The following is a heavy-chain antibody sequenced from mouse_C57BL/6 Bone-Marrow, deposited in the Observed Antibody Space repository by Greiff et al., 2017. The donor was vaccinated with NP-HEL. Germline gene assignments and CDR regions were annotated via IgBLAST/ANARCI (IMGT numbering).Heavy chain of an antibody. J-gene: IGHJ2*01. D-gene: IGHD2-4*01. CDR1: GYTFTSYW. CDR2: IDPSDSYT. CDR3: ARSAPYDYDVVFDY. V-gene: IGHV1-69*01. Sequence: QVQLQQPGAELVMPGASVKLSCKASGYTFTSYWMHWVKQRPGQGLEWIGEIDPSDSYTNYNQKFKGKSTLTVDKSSSTAYMQLSSLTSEDSAVYYCARSAPYDYDVVFDYWGQGTTLTVSS.